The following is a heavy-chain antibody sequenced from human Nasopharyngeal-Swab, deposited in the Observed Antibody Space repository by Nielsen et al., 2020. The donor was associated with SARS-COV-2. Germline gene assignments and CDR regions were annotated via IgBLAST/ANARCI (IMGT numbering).Heavy chain of an antibody. CDR2: IKQDGSEK. CDR3: ARDPNRITMIVVVRPGGWFDP. J-gene: IGHJ5*02. V-gene: IGHV3-7*01. CDR1: GFTFSSYW. D-gene: IGHD3-22*01. Sequence: ESLKISCAASGFTFSSYWMSWVRQAPGKGLEWVANIKQDGSEKYYVDSVKGRFTISRDNAKNSLYLQMNSLRAEDTAVYYCARDPNRITMIVVVRPGGWFDPWGQGTLVTVSS.